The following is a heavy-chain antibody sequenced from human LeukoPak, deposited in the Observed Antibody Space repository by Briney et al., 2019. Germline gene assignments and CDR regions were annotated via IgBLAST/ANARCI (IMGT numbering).Heavy chain of an antibody. CDR1: GFSFSSYA. J-gene: IGHJ4*02. CDR3: ARGKYCSGGSCYYYFDY. D-gene: IGHD2-15*01. Sequence: GGSLRLSCAASGFSFSSYAMSWVRQAPGKGLEWVSAISGSGGSTYYADSVKGRFTISRDNSKNTLYLQMNSLRAEDTALYYCARGKYCSGGSCYYYFDYWGQGTLVTVSS. CDR2: ISGSGGST. V-gene: IGHV3-23*01.